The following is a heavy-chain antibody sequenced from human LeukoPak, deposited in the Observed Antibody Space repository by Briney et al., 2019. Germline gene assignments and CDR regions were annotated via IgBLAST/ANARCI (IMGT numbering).Heavy chain of an antibody. V-gene: IGHV1-2*02. Sequence: GASVKVSCKASGYTFTGYYMHWVRQAPGQGLEWMGWINPNSGGTNYAQKFQGRVTMTRDTSISTAYMELSRLRSDDTAVYYCARDRGSGWYEVGYFDYWGQGTLVTVSS. D-gene: IGHD6-19*01. CDR2: INPNSGGT. J-gene: IGHJ4*02. CDR3: ARDRGSGWYEVGYFDY. CDR1: GYTFTGYY.